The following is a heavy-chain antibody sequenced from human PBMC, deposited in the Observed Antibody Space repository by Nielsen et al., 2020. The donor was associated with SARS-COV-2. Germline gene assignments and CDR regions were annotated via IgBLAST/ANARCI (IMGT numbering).Heavy chain of an antibody. CDR1: GYSFTSYW. D-gene: IGHD2-2*01. V-gene: IGHV5-51*01. CDR2: IYPGDSDT. Sequence: GESLKISCKGSGYSFTSYWIGWVRQIPGKGLEWMGIIYPGDSDTRYSPSFQGQVTISADKSISTAYLQWSSLKASDTAMYYCAISYCSSTSCYGDYGMDVWGQGTTVTVSS. J-gene: IGHJ6*02. CDR3: AISYCSSTSCYGDYGMDV.